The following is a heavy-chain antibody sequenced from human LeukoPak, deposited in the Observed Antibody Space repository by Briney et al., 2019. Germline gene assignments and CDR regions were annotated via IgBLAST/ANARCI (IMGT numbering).Heavy chain of an antibody. CDR2: IFGSGGSA. J-gene: IGHJ4*02. CDR3: GKTTVGYSSGRYPGWPVDY. V-gene: IGHV3-23*01. CDR1: GFTFNNYA. D-gene: IGHD6-19*01. Sequence: GGSLRLSCAASGFTFNNYAMYWVRQAPGKGLEWVSGIFGSGGSAHYAHSVKGRFTISRDNSKNTVYLQMDSLRVEDTAVYYCGKTTVGYSSGRYPGWPVDYWGQGTLVTVSS.